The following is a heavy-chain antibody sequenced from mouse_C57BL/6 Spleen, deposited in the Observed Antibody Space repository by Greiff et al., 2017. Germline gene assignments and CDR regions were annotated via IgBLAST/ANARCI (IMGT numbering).Heavy chain of an antibody. CDR3: ARSSANWDVGDY. J-gene: IGHJ2*01. CDR1: GYAFSSSW. Sequence: QVQLKESGPELVKPGASVKISCKASGYAFSSSWMNWVKQRPGKGLEWIGRIYPGDGDTNYNGKFKGKATLTADKSSSTAYMQLSSLTSEDSAVYFCARSSANWDVGDYWGQGTTLTFSS. D-gene: IGHD4-1*01. CDR2: IYPGDGDT. V-gene: IGHV1-82*01.